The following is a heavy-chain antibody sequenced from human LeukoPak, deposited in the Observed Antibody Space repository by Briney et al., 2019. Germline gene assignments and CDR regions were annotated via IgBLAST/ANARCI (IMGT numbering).Heavy chain of an antibody. CDR2: ISSSSSYI. J-gene: IGHJ4*02. CDR3: ARQGYYYDSSGPDY. Sequence: GGSLRLSCEVSGFTFSAHGMAWVRQAPGKGLEWVSSISSSSSYIYYADSVKGRFTISRGNAKNSLYLQMNSLRAEDTAVYYCARQGYYYDSSGPDYWGQGTLVTVSS. D-gene: IGHD3-22*01. CDR1: GFTFSAHG. V-gene: IGHV3-21*01.